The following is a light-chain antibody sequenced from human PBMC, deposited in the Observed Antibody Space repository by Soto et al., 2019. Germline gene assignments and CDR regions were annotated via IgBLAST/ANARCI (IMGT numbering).Light chain of an antibody. CDR2: AAS. V-gene: IGKV1-39*01. CDR1: QSITTY. CDR3: QQYKSYSLT. J-gene: IGKJ4*01. Sequence: DIQMTQSPSSLSASVGDGVTITCRASQSITTYLNWYQQKPGKVPKLLIFAASSLQSGVPSRFSGSRSGPDFTLTISSLQPEDFATYYCQQYKSYSLTFGGGTKVDIK.